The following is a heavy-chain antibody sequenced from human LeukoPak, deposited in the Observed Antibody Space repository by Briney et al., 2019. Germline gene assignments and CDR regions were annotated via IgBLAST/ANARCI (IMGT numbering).Heavy chain of an antibody. CDR3: ARDRQDTAMVTLFDY. CDR2: ISYDGSNK. J-gene: IGHJ4*02. CDR1: GFTFSSYA. D-gene: IGHD5-18*01. V-gene: IGHV3-30-3*01. Sequence: QPGRSLRLSCAASGFTFSSYAMHWVRQAPGKGLEWVAVISYDGSNKYYADSVKGRFTISRDNSKNTLYLQMNSLRAEDTAVYYCARDRQDTAMVTLFDYWGQGTLATVSS.